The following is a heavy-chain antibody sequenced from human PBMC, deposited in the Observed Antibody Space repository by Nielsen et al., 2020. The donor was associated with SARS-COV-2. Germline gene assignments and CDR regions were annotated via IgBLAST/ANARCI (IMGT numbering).Heavy chain of an antibody. CDR2: IYSGGSST. CDR3: AKEDRGYSYGLIDY. CDR1: GFTFSSYA. Sequence: GGSLRLSCAASGFTFSSYAMSWVRQAPGKGLEWVSVIYSGGSSTYYADSVKGRFTISRDNSKNTLYLQMNSLRAEDTAVYYCAKEDRGYSYGLIDYWGQGTLVTVSS. D-gene: IGHD5-18*01. V-gene: IGHV3-23*03. J-gene: IGHJ4*02.